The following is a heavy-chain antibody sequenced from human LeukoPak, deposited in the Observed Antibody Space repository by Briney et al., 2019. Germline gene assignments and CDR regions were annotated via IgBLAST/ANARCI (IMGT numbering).Heavy chain of an antibody. V-gene: IGHV4-39*01. Sequence: SETLSLTCTVSGGSISSSSYYWGWIRQPPGKGLEWIGSIYYSGSTYYNLSLKSRVTISVDTSKNQFSLKLSSVTAADTAVYYCARASGYSYGTSDYWGQGILVTVSS. CDR2: IYYSGST. CDR1: GGSISSSSYY. J-gene: IGHJ4*02. CDR3: ARASGYSYGTSDY. D-gene: IGHD5-18*01.